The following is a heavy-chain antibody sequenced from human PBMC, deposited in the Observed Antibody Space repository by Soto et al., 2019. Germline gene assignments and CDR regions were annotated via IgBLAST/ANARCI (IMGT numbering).Heavy chain of an antibody. CDR1: GFTFNSYA. V-gene: IGHV3-30*18. Sequence: QVQLVESGGGVVQTGKSLRLSCATSGFTFNSYALHWVRQAPGKGLEWVALISNDGSKTFYADSVKGRFTISRDTAKNTLFLQMNSLTTEDTAVYFCAKAGEIFGLVIFAYLDFWGQGTLVAVSS. CDR3: AKAGEIFGLVIFAYLDF. CDR2: ISNDGSKT. J-gene: IGHJ4*02. D-gene: IGHD3-3*01.